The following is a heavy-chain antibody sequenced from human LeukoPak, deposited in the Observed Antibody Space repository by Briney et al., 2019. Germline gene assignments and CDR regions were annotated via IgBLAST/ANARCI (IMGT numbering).Heavy chain of an antibody. CDR1: GFTFDDYG. Sequence: PGGSLRLSCAASGFTFDDYGMSWVRQAPGKGLEWVSGINWNGGSTGYADSVKGRFTISRDNAKNSLYLQMNSLRAEDTALYYCARGGYYYDSSGYLGFDYWGQGTLVTVSS. CDR2: INWNGGST. D-gene: IGHD3-22*01. V-gene: IGHV3-20*04. CDR3: ARGGYYYDSSGYLGFDY. J-gene: IGHJ4*02.